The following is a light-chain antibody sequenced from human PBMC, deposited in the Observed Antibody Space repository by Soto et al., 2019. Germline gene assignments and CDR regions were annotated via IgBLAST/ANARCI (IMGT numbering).Light chain of an antibody. V-gene: IGKV1-5*03. J-gene: IGKJ4*01. Sequence: DIQVTHSPSTLSASEGDRVTITCRASQSIRSWLAWYQQKPGKAPKLLIYQASSLESGVPSRFSGSGSGTEFTRTLSSLQPDDFATYYGQESYRSPPGLAFGGGTKVDIK. CDR2: QAS. CDR1: QSIRSW. CDR3: QESYRSPPGLA.